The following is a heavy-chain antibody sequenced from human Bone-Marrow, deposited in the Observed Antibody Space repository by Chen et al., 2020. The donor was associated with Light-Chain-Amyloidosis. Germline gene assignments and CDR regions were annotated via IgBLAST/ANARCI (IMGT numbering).Heavy chain of an antibody. J-gene: IGHJ3*01. V-gene: IGHV4-38-2*02. CDR3: ARGPSEVKWGVVVGAFTFDF. Sequence: QVHLQESGPGLVKPSETLSLTCIVSGYSMNDAYYWGWFRQTPEKGLEWIGSIFYGDIMYYNPSLKSRVTLSVDPSDNRFSLRLKSVTAGDTAMYYCARGPSEVKWGVVVGAFTFDFWGQGTMVTVS. CDR1: GYSMNDAYY. CDR2: IFYGDIM. D-gene: IGHD3-3*01.